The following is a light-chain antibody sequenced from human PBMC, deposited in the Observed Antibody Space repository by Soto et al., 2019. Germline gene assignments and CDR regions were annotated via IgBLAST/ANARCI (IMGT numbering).Light chain of an antibody. J-gene: IGKJ1*01. Sequence: EIVLTQSPGTLSLSPGERATLSCRASQSIRSNYLAWYQQKSGQAPRFLIYGAFSRATGIPDRFSGSGSGTDFTLTISRLEPEDFAVYYCQQYGSSPVTFGQGTKVEIK. CDR1: QSIRSNY. CDR2: GAF. CDR3: QQYGSSPVT. V-gene: IGKV3-20*01.